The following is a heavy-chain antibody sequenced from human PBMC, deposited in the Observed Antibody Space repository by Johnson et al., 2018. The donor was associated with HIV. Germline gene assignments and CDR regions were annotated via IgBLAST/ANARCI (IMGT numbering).Heavy chain of an antibody. CDR2: ISYDGSNK. D-gene: IGHD2-2*01. Sequence: QVQLVESGGGVVQPGRSLRLSCAASGFTFSCYGMHWVRQAPGKGLEWVAVISYDGSNKYYADSVKGQFTISRDNSKNTLYLQMNSLRPEDTAFYYCAKDLPGTSRQEAFDIWGQGTMVTVSS. CDR1: GFTFSCYG. V-gene: IGHV3-30*18. J-gene: IGHJ3*02. CDR3: AKDLPGTSRQEAFDI.